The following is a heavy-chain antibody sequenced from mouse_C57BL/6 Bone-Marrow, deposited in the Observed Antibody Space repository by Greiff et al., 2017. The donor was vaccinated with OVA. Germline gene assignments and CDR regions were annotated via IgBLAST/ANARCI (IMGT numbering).Heavy chain of an antibody. CDR3: ARGGSIYYDYDGLAMDY. J-gene: IGHJ4*01. D-gene: IGHD2-4*01. V-gene: IGHV1-78*01. Sequence: QVQLKESDAELVKPGASVKISCKASGYTFTDYTIHWMKQRPEQGLEWIGDIYPRDGSTKYNQKFKGKATLTADKSSSTAYMQLNSLTSADSAVYCCARGGSIYYDYDGLAMDYWGQGTSVTVSS. CDR2: IYPRDGST. CDR1: GYTFTDYT.